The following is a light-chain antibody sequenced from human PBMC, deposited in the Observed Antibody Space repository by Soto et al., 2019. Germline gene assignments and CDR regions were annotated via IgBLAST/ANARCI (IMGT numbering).Light chain of an antibody. CDR2: DVS. CDR1: SSDVGGYNY. J-gene: IGLJ2*01. CDR3: SSYTSSSTLV. Sequence: QSALTQPASVSGSPGQSITISCTGTSSDVGGYNYVSWYQQHPVKAPKLMIYDVSNRPSGVSNRFSGSKSGNTASLTISGLQAEDEADYFCSSYTSSSTLVFGGGTKVTV. V-gene: IGLV2-14*01.